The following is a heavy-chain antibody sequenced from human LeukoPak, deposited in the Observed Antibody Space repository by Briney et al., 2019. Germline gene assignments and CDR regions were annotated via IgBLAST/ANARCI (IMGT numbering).Heavy chain of an antibody. CDR1: GFTFSSYG. D-gene: IGHD3-22*01. J-gene: IGHJ4*02. CDR2: IRYDGSNK. V-gene: IGHV3-30*02. CDR3: AKDGDYYDSSGYSFFDY. Sequence: GGSLRLSCAASGFTFSSYGMHWVRQAPGKGLEWVAFIRYDGSNKYYADSVKGRFTISRDDSKNTLYLQMNSLRAEDTAVYYCAKDGDYYDSSGYSFFDYGGQGTLVTVSS.